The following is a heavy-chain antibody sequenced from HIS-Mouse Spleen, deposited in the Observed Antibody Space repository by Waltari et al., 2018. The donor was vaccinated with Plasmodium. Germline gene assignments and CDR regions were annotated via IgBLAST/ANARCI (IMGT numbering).Heavy chain of an antibody. Sequence: GQLVQSGAEVKKPGASVKVSCKASGYTFTSYGMRWVRQAPGQRLEWMGWISAYNGNTNHAQKLQGRGHTKTDTSTSPAYVELRSMRLADTAVYYCARILPWVHAHFDYWGPGTLVTLPS. CDR2: ISAYNGNT. V-gene: IGHV1-18*01. D-gene: IGHD1-26*01. J-gene: IGHJ4*02. CDR1: GYTFTSYG. CDR3: ARILPWVHAHFDY.